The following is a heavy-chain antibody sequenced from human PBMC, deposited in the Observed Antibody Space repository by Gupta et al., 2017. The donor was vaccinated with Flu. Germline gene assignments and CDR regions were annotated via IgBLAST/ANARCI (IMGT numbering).Heavy chain of an antibody. D-gene: IGHD6-6*01. CDR1: GFTFSTYS. CDR3: AREYSSSSGRAFDI. J-gene: IGHJ3*02. Sequence: EVQLVESGGGLVQPGGSLRLSCAAAGFTFSTYSMNWVRQAPGKGLEWVSYVRGAGGTVYYADSVKGRFTISRDNANNSLYLQMNSLRDEDTAVYYCAREYSSSSGRAFDIWGQGTMVTVSS. CDR2: VRGAGGTV. V-gene: IGHV3-48*02.